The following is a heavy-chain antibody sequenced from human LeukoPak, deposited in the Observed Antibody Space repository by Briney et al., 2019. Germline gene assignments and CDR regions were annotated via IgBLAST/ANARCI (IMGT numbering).Heavy chain of an antibody. Sequence: GGSLRLSCAASGFTFSSYAMHWVRQAPGKGLEWVAVISYDGSNKCYADSVKGRFTISRDNSKNTLYLQMNSLRAEDTAVYYCARDKIVGATTLDYWGQGTLVTVSS. J-gene: IGHJ4*02. CDR3: ARDKIVGATTLDY. CDR1: GFTFSSYA. V-gene: IGHV3-30-3*01. CDR2: ISYDGSNK. D-gene: IGHD1-26*01.